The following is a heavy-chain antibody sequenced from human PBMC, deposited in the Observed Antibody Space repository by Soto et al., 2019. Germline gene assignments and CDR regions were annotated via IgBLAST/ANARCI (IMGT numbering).Heavy chain of an antibody. D-gene: IGHD1-26*01. V-gene: IGHV3-33*01. J-gene: IGHJ3*02. CDR2: IWYDGSNK. Sequence: QVQLVESGGGVVQPGRSLRLSCAASGFTFSSYGMHWVRQAPGKGLEWVAVIWYDGSNKYYADSVKGRFTISRDNSKNTLYLQMNSLRAEDTAVYYCAREGGSYRVDAFDIWGQGTMVTVSS. CDR3: AREGGSYRVDAFDI. CDR1: GFTFSSYG.